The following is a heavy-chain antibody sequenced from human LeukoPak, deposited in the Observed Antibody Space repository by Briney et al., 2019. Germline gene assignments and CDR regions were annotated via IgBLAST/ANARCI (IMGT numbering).Heavy chain of an antibody. V-gene: IGHV4-59*01. D-gene: IGHD3-9*01. J-gene: IGHJ5*02. CDR1: GDSISSYY. Sequence: SETLSLTCTVSGDSISSYYWSWIRQPPGKGLEWIGYIYYSGSTNYNPSLKSRVTISVDTSKNQFSLKLSSVTAADTAVYYCATTYYDILTGYLWFDPWGQGTLVTVSS. CDR3: ATTYYDILTGYLWFDP. CDR2: IYYSGST.